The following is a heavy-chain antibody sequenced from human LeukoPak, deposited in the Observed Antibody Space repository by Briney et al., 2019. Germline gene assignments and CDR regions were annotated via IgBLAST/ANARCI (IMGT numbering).Heavy chain of an antibody. V-gene: IGHV3-23*01. Sequence: PGGSLRLSCAASGFTFSSYAMSWVRQAPGKGLEWVSAISGSGGSTYYADSVKGRFAISRDNAKNTLYLQMNSLRAEDTAVYYCAKAPVRIAARATFDYWGQGTLVTVSS. CDR1: GFTFSSYA. CDR2: ISGSGGST. CDR3: AKAPVRIAARATFDY. D-gene: IGHD6-6*01. J-gene: IGHJ4*02.